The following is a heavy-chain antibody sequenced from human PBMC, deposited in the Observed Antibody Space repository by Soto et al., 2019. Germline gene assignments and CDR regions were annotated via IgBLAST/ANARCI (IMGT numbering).Heavy chain of an antibody. CDR3: AKKFRDNRTKTWFDS. V-gene: IGHV3-23*01. CDR2: MSGSGDTT. Sequence: EVQLLESGGGLVQPGGSLRLSCAASGFTFSTYAITWVRQAPGKGLEWVSVMSGSGDTTYYADSVKGRFTISRDTSKNTVYVQMNSLRAEDTAVYYCAKKFRDNRTKTWFDSWAQGTLVTFSS. CDR1: GFTFSTYA. D-gene: IGHD1-1*01. J-gene: IGHJ5*01.